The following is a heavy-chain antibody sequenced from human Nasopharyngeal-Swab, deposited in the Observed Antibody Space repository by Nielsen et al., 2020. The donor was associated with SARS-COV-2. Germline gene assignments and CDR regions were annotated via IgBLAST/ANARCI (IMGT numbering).Heavy chain of an antibody. V-gene: IGHV2-70*01. CDR2: IDCDDDK. CDR1: GFSLSTSGMC. J-gene: IGHJ4*02. D-gene: IGHD3-9*01. Sequence: SGPTLVKPTQTLTLTCTFSGFSLSTSGMCVSWIRQPPGKALEWLALIDCDDDKYYSTSLKARLTISKDTSKNQVVLTMTNMDPVDTATYYCARISYDILTGYYVGFDYWGQGTLVTVSS. CDR3: ARISYDILTGYYVGFDY.